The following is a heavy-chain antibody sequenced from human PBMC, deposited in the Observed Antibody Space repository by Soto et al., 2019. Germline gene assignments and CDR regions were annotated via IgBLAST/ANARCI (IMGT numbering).Heavy chain of an antibody. J-gene: IGHJ4*02. CDR2: IYYSGST. CDR3: ARAGGDCGGDCQAIDY. D-gene: IGHD2-21*02. V-gene: IGHV4-30-4*01. Sequence: QVQLQESGPGLVKPSQTLSLTCTVSGGSISSGDYYWSWIRQPPGKGLEWIGYIYYSGSTYYNPFLKSRVTISVDTSKNQFSLKLSSVTAADTAVYYCARAGGDCGGDCQAIDYWGQGTLVTVSS. CDR1: GGSISSGDYY.